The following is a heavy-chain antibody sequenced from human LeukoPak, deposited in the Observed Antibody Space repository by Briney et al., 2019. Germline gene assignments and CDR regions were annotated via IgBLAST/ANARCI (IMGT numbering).Heavy chain of an antibody. D-gene: IGHD2-21*02. V-gene: IGHV3-64*01. Sequence: SRGALRVSSVHSLFTSCRAAPHCGRPAPEGRLEYGSPIFRVGGSTYYANSVKCRFTISRDNSKNTLYLQMGSLRAEDMAVYYCARGPMQEVTPLNYFDYWGQGTLVTVSS. CDR2: IFRVGGST. CDR1: LFTSCRAA. J-gene: IGHJ4*02. CDR3: ARGPMQEVTPLNYFDY.